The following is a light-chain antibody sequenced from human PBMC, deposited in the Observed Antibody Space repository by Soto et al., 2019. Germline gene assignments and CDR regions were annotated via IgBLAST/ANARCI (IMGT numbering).Light chain of an antibody. CDR2: AAS. CDR3: QKYNSALLT. V-gene: IGKV1-9*01. Sequence: DIQLTQSPSFLSASVGDRVTITCRASQGISSYLAWYQQKPGKAPKLLIYAASTLQSGVPSRFSGSGSGTEFTLTISSLQPEDVATYYCQKYNSALLTFGGGTKVDIK. J-gene: IGKJ4*01. CDR1: QGISSY.